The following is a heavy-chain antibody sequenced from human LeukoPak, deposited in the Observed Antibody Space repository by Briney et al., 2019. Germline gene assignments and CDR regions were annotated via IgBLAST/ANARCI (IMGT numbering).Heavy chain of an antibody. V-gene: IGHV4-59*12. CDR1: GGSISSYY. J-gene: IGHJ5*02. CDR3: ARGSAAAAPGWFDP. D-gene: IGHD6-13*01. Sequence: SETLSLTCTVSGGSISSYYWSWIRQPPGKGLEWIGYIYYSGSTNYNPSLKSRVTMSVDTSKNQFSLKLSSVTAADTAVYYCARGSAAAAPGWFDPWGQGTLVTVSS. CDR2: IYYSGST.